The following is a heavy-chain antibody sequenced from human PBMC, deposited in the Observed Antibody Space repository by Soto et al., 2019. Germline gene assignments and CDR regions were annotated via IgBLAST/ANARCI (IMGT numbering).Heavy chain of an antibody. J-gene: IGHJ4*02. D-gene: IGHD2-15*01. CDR2: ISSDGGDK. Sequence: QVQLVESRGGVVQPGRSPRLACAASGFTFSSFGMHWVRQAPGKGLEWVAAISSDGGDKYYSHSVKDRFTISRDNSKNTLFLQMNSLRVEDTAVYYCVKGSEVARQELDHSGQGILVTVSS. V-gene: IGHV3-30*18. CDR3: VKGSEVARQELDH. CDR1: GFTFSSFG.